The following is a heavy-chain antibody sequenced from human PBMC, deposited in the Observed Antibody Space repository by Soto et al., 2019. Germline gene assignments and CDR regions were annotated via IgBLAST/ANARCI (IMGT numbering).Heavy chain of an antibody. D-gene: IGHD3-22*01. CDR1: GGTFSSYA. CDR3: ARDYGYYDSSGYYYYYYGMDV. CDR2: IIPIFGTA. Sequence: SVKVSCKASGGTFSSYAISWVRQAPGQGLEWMGGIIPIFGTANYAQKFQGRVTITADKSTSTAYMELSSLRSEDTAVYYCARDYGYYDSSGYYYYYYGMDVWGQGTTVTVSS. J-gene: IGHJ6*02. V-gene: IGHV1-69*06.